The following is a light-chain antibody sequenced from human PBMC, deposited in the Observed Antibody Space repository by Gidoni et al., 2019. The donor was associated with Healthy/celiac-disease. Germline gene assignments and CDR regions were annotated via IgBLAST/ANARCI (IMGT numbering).Light chain of an antibody. V-gene: IGKV3-15*01. J-gene: IGKJ3*01. CDR3: QQYNNWPLLFT. Sequence: EIVMTQSPATLSVSPGERATLSCRASQSVSSNLAWYQQKPGQAPRLLIYGASTRATGIPARFSSSGSGTEFTLTISSLQSEDFAVYYCQQYNNWPLLFTFGPGTKVDIK. CDR1: QSVSSN. CDR2: GAS.